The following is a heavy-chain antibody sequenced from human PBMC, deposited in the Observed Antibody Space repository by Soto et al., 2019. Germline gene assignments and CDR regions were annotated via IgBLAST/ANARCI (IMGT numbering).Heavy chain of an antibody. J-gene: IGHJ4*02. Sequence: SETLSLTCAVYGGSFSGYYWSWIRQPPGKGLEWIGEINHSGSTNYNPSLKSRVTISVDTSKNQFSLKLSSVTAADTAVYYCAREIGYHCSSTSCPTFDYWGQGTLVTVSS. CDR2: INHSGST. CDR1: GGSFSGYY. V-gene: IGHV4-34*01. D-gene: IGHD2-2*01. CDR3: AREIGYHCSSTSCPTFDY.